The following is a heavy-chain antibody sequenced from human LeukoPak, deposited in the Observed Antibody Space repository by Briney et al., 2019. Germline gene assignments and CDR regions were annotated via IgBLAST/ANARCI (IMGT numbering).Heavy chain of an antibody. Sequence: GRSLRLSCAASGFTFSSYGMHWVRQAPGKGLEWVAVIWYDGSNEYYADSVKGRFTISRDNSKNTLYLQMNSLRAEDTAVYYCAKEHCSSTSCYRGGYYFDYWGQGTLVTVSS. J-gene: IGHJ4*02. CDR2: IWYDGSNE. V-gene: IGHV3-33*06. D-gene: IGHD2-2*02. CDR3: AKEHCSSTSCYRGGYYFDY. CDR1: GFTFSSYG.